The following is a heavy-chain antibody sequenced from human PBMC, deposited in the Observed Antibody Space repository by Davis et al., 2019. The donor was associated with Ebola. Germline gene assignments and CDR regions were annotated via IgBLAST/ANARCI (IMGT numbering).Heavy chain of an antibody. D-gene: IGHD6-19*01. J-gene: IGHJ4*02. CDR1: GFTFSSYS. CDR3: ARGLFLWLAAFDY. CDR2: ISSSSSYI. V-gene: IGHV3-21*01. Sequence: PGGSLRLSCAASGFTFSSYSMNWVRQAPGKGLEWVSSISSSSSYIYYADSVKGRFTISRDNAKNSLYLQMNSLRAEDTAVYYCARGLFLWLAAFDYWGQGTLVTVSS.